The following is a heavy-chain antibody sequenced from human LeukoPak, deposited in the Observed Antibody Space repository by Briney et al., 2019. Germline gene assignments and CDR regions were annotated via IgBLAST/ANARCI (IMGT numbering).Heavy chain of an antibody. CDR2: INPSGGRI. CDR3: ARDGDYYDSSGSLDY. V-gene: IGHV1-46*01. D-gene: IGHD3-22*01. Sequence: ASVKVSCKASGYTFTIYHMHWVRQAPGQGLEWMGIINPSGGRISYAQKFQGRVTMTRDTSTSTVYMELSSLKSEDTAVYYCARDGDYYDSSGSLDYWGQGTLVTVSS. J-gene: IGHJ4*02. CDR1: GYTFTIYH.